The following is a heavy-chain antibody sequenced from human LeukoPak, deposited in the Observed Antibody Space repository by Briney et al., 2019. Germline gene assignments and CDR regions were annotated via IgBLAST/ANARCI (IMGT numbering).Heavy chain of an antibody. CDR1: GYTLTELS. D-gene: IGHD2-15*01. CDR2: FDPEDGET. V-gene: IGHV1-24*01. CDR3: AFQGRPLGYCSGGSCYAI. Sequence: ASVKVSCKVSGYTLTELSMHWVRQAPGKGLEWMGGFDPEDGETIYAQKFQGRVTMTEDASTDTAYMELSSLRSEDTAVYYCAFQGRPLGYCSGGSCYAIWGQGTMVTVSS. J-gene: IGHJ3*02.